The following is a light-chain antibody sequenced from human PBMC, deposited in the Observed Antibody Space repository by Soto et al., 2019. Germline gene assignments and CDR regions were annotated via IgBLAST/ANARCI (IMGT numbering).Light chain of an antibody. CDR3: QQGYDNSPT. CDR1: QTIGRY. J-gene: IGKJ5*01. CDR2: TAS. V-gene: IGKV1-39*01. Sequence: DIQMTQSPSSLSASVGDRVSITCRASQTIGRYLNWFQQKSGEAPYLLISTASTLQSGVPSRFSGSGSGTDFTLTIANMQPEDFATYYCQQGYDNSPTFGQGTRLDI.